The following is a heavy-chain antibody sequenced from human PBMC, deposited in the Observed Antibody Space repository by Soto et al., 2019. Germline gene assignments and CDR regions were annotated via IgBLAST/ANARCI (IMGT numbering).Heavy chain of an antibody. V-gene: IGHV1-46*01. CDR2: INPSGGST. J-gene: IGHJ6*02. D-gene: IGHD2-21*02. CDR3: ARDLWGYCGTDCYPLDV. CDR1: GYTFTSYY. Sequence: ASVKVSCKASGYTFTSYYMHWVRQAPGQGLEWIGIINPSGGSTSYAQKFQGRVTMTRDTSTSTVYMELSSLRSEDTAVYYCARDLWGYCGTDCYPLDVWGPGTTVTVSS.